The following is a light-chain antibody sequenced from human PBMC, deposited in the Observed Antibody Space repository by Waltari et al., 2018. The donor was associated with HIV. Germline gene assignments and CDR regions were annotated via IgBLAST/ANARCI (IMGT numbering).Light chain of an antibody. Sequence: QSALTQPASVSGSPGQSITISCTGTSSDVGSYNLVSWYQQHPGKAPEFIIYEGTKRPSGVSNRFSGSKSGNTASLTISGLQAEDEADYHCCSYAGNNTLVFGGGTKLTVL. CDR3: CSYAGNNTLV. V-gene: IGLV2-23*01. CDR2: EGT. CDR1: SSDVGSYNL. J-gene: IGLJ3*02.